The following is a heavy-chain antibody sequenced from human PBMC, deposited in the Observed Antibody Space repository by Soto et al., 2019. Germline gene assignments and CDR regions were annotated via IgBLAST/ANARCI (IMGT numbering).Heavy chain of an antibody. Sequence: PGGSLRLSCAASGFYFSGYWMHWVRQVPGKGLVWVSRINTDGSDTLYADSVKGRFTISRDNTKNTLYLQVSSLRAEDTAIYYCVRAAARGDSWGQGTLVTVSS. V-gene: IGHV3-74*01. CDR2: INTDGSDT. CDR3: VRAAARGDS. CDR1: GFYFSGYW. D-gene: IGHD6-13*01. J-gene: IGHJ4*02.